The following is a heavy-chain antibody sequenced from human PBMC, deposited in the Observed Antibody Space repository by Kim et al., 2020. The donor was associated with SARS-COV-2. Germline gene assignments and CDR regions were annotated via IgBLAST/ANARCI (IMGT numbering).Heavy chain of an antibody. Sequence: GWSLRLSCAASGFTFSSYAMHWVRQAPGKGLEWVAVISYDGSNKYYADSVKGRFTISRDNSKNTLYLQMNSLRAEDTAVYYCARPYSGSYFGYFDYWGQGTLVTVSS. J-gene: IGHJ4*02. V-gene: IGHV3-30*04. CDR1: GFTFSSYA. CDR2: ISYDGSNK. D-gene: IGHD1-26*01. CDR3: ARPYSGSYFGYFDY.